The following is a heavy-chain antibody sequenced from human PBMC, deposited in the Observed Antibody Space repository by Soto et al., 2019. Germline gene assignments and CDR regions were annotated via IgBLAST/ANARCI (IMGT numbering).Heavy chain of an antibody. J-gene: IGHJ4*02. D-gene: IGHD2-15*01. CDR3: VRDSGGTFDY. CDR1: GFTFSDYY. CDR2: ISSSSTTT. Sequence: VPLVESGGGLVNPGGSLRLSCTASGFTFSDYYMAWIRQAPGKGLEWVSYISSSSTTTNFADSVRGRFTISRDDAKNSLYLQMNNLSVEDTAVYYCVRDSGGTFDYWGQGTLVTVSS. V-gene: IGHV3-11*05.